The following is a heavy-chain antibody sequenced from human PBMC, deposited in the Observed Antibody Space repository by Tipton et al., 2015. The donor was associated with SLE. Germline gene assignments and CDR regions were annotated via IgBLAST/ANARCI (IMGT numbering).Heavy chain of an antibody. V-gene: IGHV4-34*01. CDR2: INHSGST. CDR1: GGSFSGYY. J-gene: IGHJ4*02. CDR3: AGRYSGPGGYFDY. D-gene: IGHD5-12*01. Sequence: TLSLTCAVYGGSFSGYYWSWIRQPPGKGLEWIGEINHSGSTNYNPSLKSRVTISVDTSKNQFSLKLSSVTAADTAVHYCAGRYSGPGGYFDYWGQGTLVTVSS.